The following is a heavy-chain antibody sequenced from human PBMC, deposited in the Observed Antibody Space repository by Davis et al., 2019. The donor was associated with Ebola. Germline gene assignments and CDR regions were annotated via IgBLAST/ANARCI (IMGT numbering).Heavy chain of an antibody. J-gene: IGHJ5*02. CDR3: ARDGDIDLGCTGGVCYRERNGGNWFDP. D-gene: IGHD2-8*02. CDR2: ISAYNGNT. CDR1: GYTFTGYY. V-gene: IGHV1-18*04. Sequence: ASVKVSCKASGYTFTGYYMHWVRQAPGQGLEWMGWISAYNGNTNYAQKLQGRVTMTTDTSTSTAYMELRSLRSDDTAVYYCARDGDIDLGCTGGVCYRERNGGNWFDPWGQGTLVTVSS.